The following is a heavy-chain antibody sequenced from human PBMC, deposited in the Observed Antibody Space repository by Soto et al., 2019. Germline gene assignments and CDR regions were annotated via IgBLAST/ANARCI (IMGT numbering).Heavy chain of an antibody. CDR1: GFTFNNYA. Sequence: EVQLLESGGGSVRPGGSLRLACAASGFTFNNYAIRWVRQAPGKGLEWVSLISGSGANAYYADPVKGRFTISRDKSNNVVYLQMNGLRAEDTAVYYCARDPVARGDYWGQGTLVTVSS. J-gene: IGHJ4*02. D-gene: IGHD2-15*01. CDR2: ISGSGANA. V-gene: IGHV3-23*01. CDR3: ARDPVARGDY.